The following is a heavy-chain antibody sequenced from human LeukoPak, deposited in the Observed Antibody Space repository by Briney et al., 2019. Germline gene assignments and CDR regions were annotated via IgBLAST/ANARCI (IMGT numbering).Heavy chain of an antibody. CDR3: AKDEPPGFPGVSPRQQSDYYYYYMDV. J-gene: IGHJ6*03. Sequence: PGGSLRLSCAASGFTFDDYTMHWVRQAPGKGLEWVSLISWDGGSTYYADSVKGRFTISRDNSKNSLYLQMNSLRTEDTALYYCAKDEPPGFPGVSPRQQSDYYYYYMDVWGKGTTVTVSS. CDR1: GFTFDDYT. D-gene: IGHD6-13*01. CDR2: ISWDGGST. V-gene: IGHV3-43*01.